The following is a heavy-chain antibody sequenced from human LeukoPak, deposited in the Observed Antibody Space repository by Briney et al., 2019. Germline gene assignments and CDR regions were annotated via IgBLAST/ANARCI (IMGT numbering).Heavy chain of an antibody. D-gene: IGHD5-18*01. CDR1: RFTFSSYV. J-gene: IGHJ6*02. CDR3: ARVSGTIQIWPQPFGDGMDV. V-gene: IGHV3-23*01. Sequence: GGSLRLSCAASRFTFSSYVVSWVRQAPGKGLECVSAISGSGRSTYYADSVKGRFTISRDNSKNTLYLQMNSLRAEDTAVYYCARVSGTIQIWPQPFGDGMDVWGQGTTVTVSS. CDR2: ISGSGRST.